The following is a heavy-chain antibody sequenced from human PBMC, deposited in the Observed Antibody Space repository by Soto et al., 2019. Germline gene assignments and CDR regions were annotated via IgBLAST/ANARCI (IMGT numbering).Heavy chain of an antibody. CDR2: IKYDGSEE. CDR1: GLTFSISW. Sequence: GGSLRLSCTASGLTFSISWMTWVRQAPGKGLECVANIKYDGSEEYYVDSVKGRFTISRDNAKNSLYLQMNSLRDEDSAVYYCVTDLNWQGHWGQGTLVTVSS. V-gene: IGHV3-7*01. J-gene: IGHJ4*02. CDR3: VTDLNWQGH.